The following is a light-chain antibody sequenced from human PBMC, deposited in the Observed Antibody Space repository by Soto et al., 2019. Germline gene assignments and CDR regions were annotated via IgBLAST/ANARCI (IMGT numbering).Light chain of an antibody. CDR1: SSYVGGYNY. J-gene: IGLJ1*01. CDR3: YSYTSSNTYV. CDR2: DVS. Sequence: LTQPASVSGSPGQSITISCTGTSSYVGGYNYVSWYQHHPGKVPQLMIYDVSNRPSGVSNRFSGSKSGNTASLTISGLQAEDEADYYCYSYTSSNTYVFGTGTKVTVL. V-gene: IGLV2-14*03.